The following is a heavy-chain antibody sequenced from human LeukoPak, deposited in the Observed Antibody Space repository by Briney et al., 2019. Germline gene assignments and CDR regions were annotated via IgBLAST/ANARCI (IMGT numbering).Heavy chain of an antibody. CDR1: GGSISSSSYY. D-gene: IGHD2-15*01. Sequence: SETLSLTCTVSGGSISSSSYYWGWIRQPPGKGLEWIGSIYYSGSTYYNPSLKSRVTISVDTSKNQFSLKLSSVTAADTAVYYCARDGTVDCSGGSCYSLPGMDVWGQGTTVTVSS. V-gene: IGHV4-39*07. CDR2: IYYSGST. J-gene: IGHJ6*02. CDR3: ARDGTVDCSGGSCYSLPGMDV.